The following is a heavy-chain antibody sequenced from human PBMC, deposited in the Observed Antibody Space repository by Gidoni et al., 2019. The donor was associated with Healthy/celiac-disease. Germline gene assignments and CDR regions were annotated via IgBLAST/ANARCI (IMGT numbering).Heavy chain of an antibody. V-gene: IGHV4-34*01. D-gene: IGHD3-22*01. CDR1: GGSFSGYY. J-gene: IGHJ4*02. CDR3: ARVGYYYDSSGYLGKFDY. Sequence: QVQLQQWGAGLLKPSETLSLTCAVYGGSFSGYYWSWIRQPPGKGLEWIGEINHSGSTNYNPSLKSRVTISVDTSKNQFSLKLSSVTAADTAVYYCARVGYYYDSSGYLGKFDYWGQGTLVTVSS. CDR2: INHSGST.